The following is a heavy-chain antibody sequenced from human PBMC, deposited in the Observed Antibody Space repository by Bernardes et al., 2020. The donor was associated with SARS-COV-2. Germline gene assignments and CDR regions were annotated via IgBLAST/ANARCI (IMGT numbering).Heavy chain of an antibody. CDR2: IRGSGGST. J-gene: IGHJ4*02. CDR1: GFTFSSYV. CDR3: AKDLYGSGLYALDY. V-gene: IGHV3-23*01. D-gene: IGHD3-10*01. Sequence: GGSLRLSCAASGFTFSSYVMSWVRQAPGKGLEWVSGIRGSGGSTYYADSVKGRFTISRDNSQNTLYLQMNSLRADDTAVYYCAKDLYGSGLYALDYWGQGTLVTVSS.